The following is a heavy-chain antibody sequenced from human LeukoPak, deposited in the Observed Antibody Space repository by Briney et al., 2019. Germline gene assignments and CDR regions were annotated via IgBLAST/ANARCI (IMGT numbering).Heavy chain of an antibody. D-gene: IGHD5-12*01. V-gene: IGHV1-2*02. J-gene: IGHJ4*02. CDR3: ARDVLGGYDQEFDY. Sequence: ASVKVSCKASGYTFTGYFIHWVRQAPGQGLEWMGWINPNSGGTNYAQKFQGRVTMTRKTSITTAYMELSRLRSDDTAVYYCARDVLGGYDQEFDYWGQGTLVTVSS. CDR1: GYTFTGYF. CDR2: INPNSGGT.